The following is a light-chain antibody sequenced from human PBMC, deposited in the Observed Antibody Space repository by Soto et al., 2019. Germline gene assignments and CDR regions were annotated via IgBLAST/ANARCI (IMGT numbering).Light chain of an antibody. Sequence: EIALTQSPGTLSLSPGEGATLPCRASQSVSSSYLAWYQQKPGQAPRLLIYGASSRATGSPDTFSGSGAGADFTLTISRLEPEDFAVYYCQQYGSSPPLTFGGGTKVDIK. CDR2: GAS. CDR3: QQYGSSPPLT. J-gene: IGKJ4*01. V-gene: IGKV3-20*01. CDR1: QSVSSSY.